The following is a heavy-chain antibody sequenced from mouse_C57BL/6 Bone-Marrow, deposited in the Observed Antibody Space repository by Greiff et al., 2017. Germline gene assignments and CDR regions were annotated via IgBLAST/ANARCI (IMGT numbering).Heavy chain of an antibody. D-gene: IGHD3-2*02. Sequence: VQLQQSGAELVRPGASVKLSCTASGFNIKDYYMHWVKQRPEQGLEWIGRIDPEDGDTEYAPKFQGKATMTADTSSNTAYLQLSSLTSEDTAVYYCTTGLRLRQAWFAYWGQGTLVTVSA. J-gene: IGHJ3*01. V-gene: IGHV14-1*01. CDR2: IDPEDGDT. CDR1: GFNIKDYY. CDR3: TTGLRLRQAWFAY.